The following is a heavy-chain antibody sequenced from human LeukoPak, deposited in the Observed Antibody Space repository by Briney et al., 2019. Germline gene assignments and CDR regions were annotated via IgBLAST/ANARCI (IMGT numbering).Heavy chain of an antibody. V-gene: IGHV1-18*01. Sequence: ASVKVSCKASDYTFTNYGITWVRQAPGHGPEWMGWISAKNYNTKYAKNVQGRVTMTTDTATSTAYMELRSLRSDDTAVYYCARDRNDYYDSSGYFPFDAFDIWGQGTMVTVSS. J-gene: IGHJ3*02. CDR2: ISAKNYNT. CDR3: ARDRNDYYDSSGYFPFDAFDI. D-gene: IGHD3-22*01. CDR1: DYTFTNYG.